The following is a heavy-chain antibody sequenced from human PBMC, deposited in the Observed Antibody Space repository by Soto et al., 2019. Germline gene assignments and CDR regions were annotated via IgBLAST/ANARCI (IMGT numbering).Heavy chain of an antibody. CDR1: GYVFTGYY. D-gene: IGHD6-13*01. J-gene: IGHJ5*02. CDR2: INPISGDT. CDR3: ARDYGAAAGTSLNWFDP. Sequence: QVQLVQSGAEVKKPGASVKVSRKSSGYVFTGYYMHWVRQAPGQGLEWLGWINPISGDTKYAQKFQGWVTMTRDTSSNTVYMELTRLRSDDTAVYYCARDYGAAAGTSLNWFDPWGQGTLVTVSS. V-gene: IGHV1-2*04.